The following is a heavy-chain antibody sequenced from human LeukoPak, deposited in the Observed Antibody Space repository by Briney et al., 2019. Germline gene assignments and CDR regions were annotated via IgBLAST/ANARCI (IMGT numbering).Heavy chain of an antibody. D-gene: IGHD6-13*01. CDR2: ISGSDGSA. V-gene: IGHV3-23*01. CDR3: ARGPIAAAGIFDY. Sequence: GGSLRLSCAASGFIFSSYAMSWVRQAPGKGLEWVSAISGSDGSAYYADSVKGRFTISRDNAKNSLYLQMNSLRAEDTAVYYCARGPIAAAGIFDYWGQGTLVTVSS. CDR1: GFIFSSYA. J-gene: IGHJ4*02.